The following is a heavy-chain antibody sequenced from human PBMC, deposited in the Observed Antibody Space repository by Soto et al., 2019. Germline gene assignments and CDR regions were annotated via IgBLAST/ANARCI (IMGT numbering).Heavy chain of an antibody. CDR3: ARERVEMATMGPWDY. CDR1: GGTFSSYA. V-gene: IGHV1-69*01. CDR2: IIPIFGTA. J-gene: IGHJ4*02. Sequence: QVQLVQSGAEVKKPGSSVKVSCKASGGTFSSYAISWVRQAPGQGLEWMGGIIPIFGTANYEQTFQGRVTITADESTSTAYRELSSLRSEDTAVYYCARERVEMATMGPWDYWGQGTLVTVSS. D-gene: IGHD5-12*01.